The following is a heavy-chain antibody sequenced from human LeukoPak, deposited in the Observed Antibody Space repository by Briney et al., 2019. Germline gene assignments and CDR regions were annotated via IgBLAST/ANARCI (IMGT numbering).Heavy chain of an antibody. CDR1: GFTFSSYG. CDR2: IRYDGSNK. V-gene: IGHV3-30*02. J-gene: IGHJ5*02. CDR3: AKDANSGSYYWWFDP. D-gene: IGHD1-26*01. Sequence: PGGSLRLSCAASGFTFSSYGMHWVRQALGKGLEWVAFIRYDGSNKYYADSVKGRFTISRDNSKNTLYLQMNSLRAEDTAVYYCAKDANSGSYYWWFDPWGQGTLVTVSS.